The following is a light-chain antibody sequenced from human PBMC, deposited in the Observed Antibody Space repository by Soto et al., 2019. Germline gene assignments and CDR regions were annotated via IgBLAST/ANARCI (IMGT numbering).Light chain of an antibody. CDR3: QTWGTGIWV. CDR1: SGHSSYA. Sequence: QLVLTQSPSASASLGASVKLTCTLSSGHSSYAIAWHQQQPEKGPRYLMKLNSDGRHSKGDGIPDRFSGSSSGAERYLTISSLQSEDEADYYFQTWGTGIWVFGGGTKLTVL. CDR2: LNSDGRH. J-gene: IGLJ3*02. V-gene: IGLV4-69*01.